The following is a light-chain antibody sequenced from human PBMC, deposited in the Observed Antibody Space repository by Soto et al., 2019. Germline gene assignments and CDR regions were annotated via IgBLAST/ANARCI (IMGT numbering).Light chain of an antibody. CDR3: QQYKDWPPLT. J-gene: IGKJ4*01. V-gene: IGKV3-15*01. Sequence: EIILTQSPGTLSVSPGETVTLVCRASQSVSVYLAWYQQKSGQPPRLLIHAASDRATGVPARFSGSGSGTEFSLPISRLQSEDFGTYYCQQYKDWPPLTFGGGNSVDIK. CDR1: QSVSVY. CDR2: AAS.